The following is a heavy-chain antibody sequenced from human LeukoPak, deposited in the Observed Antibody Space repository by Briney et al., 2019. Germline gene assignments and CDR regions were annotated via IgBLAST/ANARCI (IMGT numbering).Heavy chain of an antibody. V-gene: IGHV3-48*02. CDR3: ARLSTVATPGFDY. D-gene: IGHD4-23*01. CDR1: GFTFSSHS. CDR2: ISSSSSTT. Sequence: GGSLRLSCAASGFTFSSHSMNWVHQAPGKGLEWVSYISSSSSTTYYADSVKGRFTISRDNAKNSLYLQMNSLTDEDTAVYYCARLSTVATPGFDYWGQGTLVTVSS. J-gene: IGHJ4*02.